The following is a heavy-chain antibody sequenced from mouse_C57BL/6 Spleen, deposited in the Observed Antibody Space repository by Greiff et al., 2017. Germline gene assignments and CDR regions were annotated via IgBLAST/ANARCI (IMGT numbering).Heavy chain of an antibody. Sequence: QVQLKESGTELVKPGASVKLSCKASGYTFTSYWMHWVKQRPGQGLEWIGNINPSNGGTNYNEKFKSKATLTVDKSSSTAYMQLSSLTSEDSAVYYCARGLGRERYFDVWGTGTTVTVSS. CDR2: INPSNGGT. CDR1: GYTFTSYW. V-gene: IGHV1-53*01. CDR3: ARGLGRERYFDV. J-gene: IGHJ1*03. D-gene: IGHD4-1*01.